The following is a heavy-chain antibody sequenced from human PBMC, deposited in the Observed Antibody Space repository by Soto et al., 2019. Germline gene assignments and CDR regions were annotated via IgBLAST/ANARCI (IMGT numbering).Heavy chain of an antibody. CDR1: GDSVSSNSAA. D-gene: IGHD3-3*01. CDR2: TYYRSKWYN. J-gene: IGHJ6*03. V-gene: IGHV6-1*01. CDR3: ARVRGITIFGVVMEYYYYYYYMDV. Sequence: SQTLSLTSAISGDSVSSNSAAWNWIRQSPSRGLEWMGRTYYRSKWYNDYAVSVKSRITINPDTSKNQFSMQLNSVTPKDTAVYYCARVRGITIFGVVMEYYYYYYYMDVWGKGTTVTVS.